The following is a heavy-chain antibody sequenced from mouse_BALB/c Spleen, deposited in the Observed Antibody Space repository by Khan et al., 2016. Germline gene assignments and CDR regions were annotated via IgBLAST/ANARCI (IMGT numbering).Heavy chain of an antibody. CDR1: GYSITSGYG. D-gene: IGHD1-2*01. J-gene: IGHJ2*01. CDR3: ARTARITY. CDR2: ISYSGST. Sequence: EVQLQESGPRLVKPPQSLSLTCTVTGYSITSGYGWHWIRQFPGNKLEWMGYISYSGSTNYNPSLKSRISITRDTSKNQFFLQLNSVTTEATATYYCARTARITYWGQGTTLTVSS. V-gene: IGHV3-1*02.